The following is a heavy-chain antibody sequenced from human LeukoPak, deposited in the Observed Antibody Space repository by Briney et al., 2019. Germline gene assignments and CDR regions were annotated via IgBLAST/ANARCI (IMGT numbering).Heavy chain of an antibody. D-gene: IGHD3-10*01. Sequence: GASVKVSCKASGYPFDNFGLTWVRQAPGQGLEWMGWISAYNGRTNFAQKVQDRVTMTIDTSTSTGYMELRSLRSDDTAIYYCARDQLRYYGSESYYSDMDVWGQGTTVTVSS. CDR1: GYPFDNFG. CDR2: ISAYNGRT. J-gene: IGHJ6*02. CDR3: ARDQLRYYGSESYYSDMDV. V-gene: IGHV1-18*01.